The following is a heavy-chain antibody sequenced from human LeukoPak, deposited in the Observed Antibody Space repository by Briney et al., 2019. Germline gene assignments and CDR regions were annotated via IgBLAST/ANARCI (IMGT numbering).Heavy chain of an antibody. Sequence: QPGGSLRLSCAASGFTFSSYAMHWVRQAPGKGLEWVAVISYDGSNKYYADSVKGRFTISRDNSKNTLYLQMNSLRAEDTAVYYCARDSDCSSTSCYAYFNWFDPWGQGTLGTVSS. V-gene: IGHV3-30*04. CDR3: ARDSDCSSTSCYAYFNWFDP. CDR1: GFTFSSYA. CDR2: ISYDGSNK. D-gene: IGHD2-2*01. J-gene: IGHJ5*02.